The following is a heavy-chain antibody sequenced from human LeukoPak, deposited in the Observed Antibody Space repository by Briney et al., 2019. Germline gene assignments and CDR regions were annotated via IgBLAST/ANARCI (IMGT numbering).Heavy chain of an antibody. CDR1: GGSFSGYY. Sequence: PSETLSLTCAVYGGSFSGYYWSWIRQPPGKGLEWIGEINHSGSTNYNPSLKSRDTISVDTSKNQFSLKLSSVTAADTAVYYCARGYYYGSGSYYKPDFDYWGQGTLVTVSS. CDR2: INHSGST. V-gene: IGHV4-34*01. J-gene: IGHJ4*02. D-gene: IGHD3-10*01. CDR3: ARGYYYGSGSYYKPDFDY.